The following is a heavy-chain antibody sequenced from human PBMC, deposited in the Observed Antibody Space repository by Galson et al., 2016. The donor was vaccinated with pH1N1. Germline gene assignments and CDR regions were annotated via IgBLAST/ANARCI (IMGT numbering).Heavy chain of an antibody. D-gene: IGHD2-21*02. V-gene: IGHV1-2*02. CDR3: TRVMVGTSGFDN. CDR1: GYRFTGHY. Sequence: SVKVSCKASGYRFTGHYMHWVRQAPGQGLEWMGWISPDSGGTYYSQKFQGRVTMTRDTSSSTAYMELSSLKSDGTACYFCTRVMVGTSGFDNWGQGTLVTVSS. CDR2: ISPDSGGT. J-gene: IGHJ4*02.